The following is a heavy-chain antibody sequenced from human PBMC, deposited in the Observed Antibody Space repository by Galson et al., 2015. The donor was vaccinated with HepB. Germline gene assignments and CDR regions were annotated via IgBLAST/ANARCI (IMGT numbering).Heavy chain of an antibody. J-gene: IGHJ4*02. Sequence: PALVKPPQTLTLTCTFSGFSLTTSGVSVSWVRQPPGKALEWLARIDWDDDKFYSTSLKTRLTISKDTSKNQVVLTMTNMDPVDTATYYCALARTTVTRLFDYWGQGTLVTVSS. CDR2: IDWDDDK. V-gene: IGHV2-70*17. CDR3: ALARTTVTRLFDY. D-gene: IGHD4-17*01. CDR1: GFSLTTSGVS.